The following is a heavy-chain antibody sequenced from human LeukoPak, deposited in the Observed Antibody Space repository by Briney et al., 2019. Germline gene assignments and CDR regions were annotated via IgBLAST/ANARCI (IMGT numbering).Heavy chain of an antibody. CDR3: SRDANYYDSSRHYFDAFDI. Sequence: GGSLRLSCAASGFTFSKYWMTWVRQAPGKGLEWVANIRGDGSVKYLLDSVKGRFTISRDNVKNSLSLEMNNLRAEDTAVYYCSRDANYYDSSRHYFDAFDIWGQGTMVTVSS. J-gene: IGHJ3*02. D-gene: IGHD3-22*01. CDR1: GFTFSKYW. CDR2: IRGDGSVK. V-gene: IGHV3-7*01.